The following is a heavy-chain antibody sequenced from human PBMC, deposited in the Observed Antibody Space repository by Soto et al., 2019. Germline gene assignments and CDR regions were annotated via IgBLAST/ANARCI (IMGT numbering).Heavy chain of an antibody. CDR1: GFTFSGFW. Sequence: EVQLVESGGGLVQPGGSLRLSCVTSGFTFSGFWMTWVRQAPGKGLEWVANIKQYGNEKNYVDSVKGRFIISRDNVKNSLDLQMNSLRAEDTAVYYCARARVEHTSSWFLDYWGQGTPVTVSS. CDR2: IKQYGNEK. D-gene: IGHD6-13*01. V-gene: IGHV3-7*03. J-gene: IGHJ4*02. CDR3: ARARVEHTSSWFLDY.